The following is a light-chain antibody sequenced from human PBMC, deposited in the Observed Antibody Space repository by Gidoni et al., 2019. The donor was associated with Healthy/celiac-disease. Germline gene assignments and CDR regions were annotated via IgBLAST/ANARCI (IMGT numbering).Light chain of an antibody. CDR2: QDS. CDR3: QAWDSSIVV. V-gene: IGLV3-1*01. CDR1: KLGDKY. Sequence: SYELTQLPSVSVYPGQTAIITCSGDKLGDKYACWYQQKPGQSPVLVIYQDSKRPSGIPERFSGSNSGNTATRTISGTQAMDEADYYCQAWDSSIVVFGGGTKLTVL. J-gene: IGLJ2*01.